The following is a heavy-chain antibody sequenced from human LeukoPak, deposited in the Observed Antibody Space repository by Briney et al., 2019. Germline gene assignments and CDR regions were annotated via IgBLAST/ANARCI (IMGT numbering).Heavy chain of an antibody. CDR2: IIPIFGTA. Sequence: ASVKVSCKASGGTFSSYAISWVRQAPGQGLEWMGGIIPIFGTANYAQKFQGRVTITADESTSTAYMELSSLRSEDTAVYYCARAGEGDGYNYWGYYYYYMDVWGKGTTVTISS. V-gene: IGHV1-69*13. D-gene: IGHD5-24*01. J-gene: IGHJ6*03. CDR1: GGTFSSYA. CDR3: ARAGEGDGYNYWGYYYYYMDV.